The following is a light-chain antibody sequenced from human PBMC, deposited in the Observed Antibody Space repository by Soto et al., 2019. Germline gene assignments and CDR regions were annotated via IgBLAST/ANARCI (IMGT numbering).Light chain of an antibody. CDR2: VGTGGIVG. V-gene: IGLV9-49*01. CDR1: SGYSNYK. Sequence: QLVLTQPPSASASLGALVTLTCTLSSGYSNYKVDWYQQRPGKGPRFVMRVGTGGIVGSKGDGIPDRFSVLGSGLNRYLTIKNIQEEDESDYHCGADHGSGNNFVLVFGGGTKLTVL. J-gene: IGLJ2*01. CDR3: GADHGSGNNFVLV.